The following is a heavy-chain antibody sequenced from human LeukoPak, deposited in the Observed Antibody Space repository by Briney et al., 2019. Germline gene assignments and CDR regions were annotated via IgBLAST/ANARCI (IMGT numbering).Heavy chain of an antibody. D-gene: IGHD2-21*02. CDR3: ARDRAYCGGDCYSPETYYYYGMDV. Sequence: SSETLSLTCTVSGGSISSGGYYWSWIRQHPGKGLEWIGYIYYSGSTNYNPSLKSRVTISVDTSKNQFSLKLSSVTAADTAVYYCARDRAYCGGDCYSPETYYYYGMDVWGQGTTVTVSS. CDR2: IYYSGST. CDR1: GGSISSGGYY. J-gene: IGHJ6*02. V-gene: IGHV4-61*08.